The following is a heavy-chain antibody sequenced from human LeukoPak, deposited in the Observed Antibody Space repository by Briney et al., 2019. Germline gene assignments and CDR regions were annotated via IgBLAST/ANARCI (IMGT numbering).Heavy chain of an antibody. Sequence: SETLSLTCAVHGGSFSGHYWSWIRQPPGKGLEWIGEIIDSGRTNYNPSLRSRVSISVDMSKNQFSLKLSSVTAADTAVYYCARLGNLRGLPDYWGQGAMVADSS. CDR3: ARLGNLRGLPDY. V-gene: IGHV4-34*12. D-gene: IGHD7-27*01. CDR1: GGSFSGHY. CDR2: IIDSGRT. J-gene: IGHJ4*02.